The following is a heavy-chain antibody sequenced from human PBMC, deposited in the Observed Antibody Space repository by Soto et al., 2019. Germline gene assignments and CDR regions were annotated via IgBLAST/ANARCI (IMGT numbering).Heavy chain of an antibody. D-gene: IGHD6-13*01. Sequence: QITLKESGPSLVEPTQTLTLTCTFSGFSLTTGGAGVGWVRQPPGKALEWLALIYWNDVKRYSPSLKSRLTITKDTSKNQVVLTMTNMDPVDIATYFCAHRLGGSSTSGGALDIWGQGTMVIVSS. CDR2: IYWNDVK. CDR1: GFSLTTGGAG. CDR3: AHRLGGSSTSGGALDI. J-gene: IGHJ3*02. V-gene: IGHV2-5*01.